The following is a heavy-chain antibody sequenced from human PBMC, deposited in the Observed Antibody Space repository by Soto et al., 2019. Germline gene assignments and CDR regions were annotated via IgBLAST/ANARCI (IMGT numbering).Heavy chain of an antibody. J-gene: IGHJ6*03. CDR2: MNPNSGNT. D-gene: IGHD3-16*01. CDR3: ARGVLFGYYYYYYMDV. V-gene: IGHV1-8*01. Sequence: ASVKVSCKASGYTFPSYDINWVRQATGQGLEWMGWMNPNSGNTGYAQKFQGRVTMTRNTSISTAYMELSSLRSEDTAVYYCARGVLFGYYYYYYMDVWGKGTTVTVSS. CDR1: GYTFPSYD.